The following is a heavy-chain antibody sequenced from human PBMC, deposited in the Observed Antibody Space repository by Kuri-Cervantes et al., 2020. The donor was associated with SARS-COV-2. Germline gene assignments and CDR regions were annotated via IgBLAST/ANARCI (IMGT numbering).Heavy chain of an antibody. Sequence: ESLKISCAVYGGSFSGYYWSWTRQPPGKGLEWIGEINHSGSTNYNPSLKSRVTISVDTSKNQFSLKLSSVTAADTAVYYCARGWLFGYWGQGTLVTVSS. CDR1: GGSFSGYY. D-gene: IGHD2-21*01. V-gene: IGHV4-34*01. CDR3: ARGWLFGY. CDR2: INHSGST. J-gene: IGHJ4*02.